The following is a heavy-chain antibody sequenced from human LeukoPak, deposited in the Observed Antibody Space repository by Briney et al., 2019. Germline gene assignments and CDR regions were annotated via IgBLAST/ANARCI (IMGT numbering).Heavy chain of an antibody. V-gene: IGHV3-48*01. J-gene: IGHJ4*02. CDR1: GFTFSSYS. Sequence: GGSLRLSCAASGFTFSSYSMNWVRQAPGKGLEWVSYISSSSSTIYYADSVKGRFTISRDNAKNSLYLQMNSLRAEDTAVYYCARVGRIAAAGGFDYWGQGTLVTVSS. CDR2: ISSSSSTI. CDR3: ARVGRIAAAGGFDY. D-gene: IGHD6-13*01.